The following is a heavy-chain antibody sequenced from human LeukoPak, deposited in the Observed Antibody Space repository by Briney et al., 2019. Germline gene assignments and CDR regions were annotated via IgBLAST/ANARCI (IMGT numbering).Heavy chain of an antibody. CDR3: ARAVGYSSSWYWFDP. CDR2: MNPNSGNT. J-gene: IGHJ5*02. Sequence: ASVKVSCKASGYTFTSYDINWVRQATGQGLEWMGWMNPNSGNTGYAQKFQGRVTITRNTSISTAYMELSSLRSEDTAVYYCARAVGYSSSWYWFDPRGQGTLVAVSS. CDR1: GYTFTSYD. D-gene: IGHD6-13*01. V-gene: IGHV1-8*03.